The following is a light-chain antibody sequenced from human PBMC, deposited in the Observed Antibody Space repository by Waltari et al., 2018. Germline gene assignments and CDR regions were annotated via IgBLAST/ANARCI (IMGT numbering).Light chain of an antibody. V-gene: IGKV1-9*01. J-gene: IGKJ2*01. Sequence: EIQLTQSPSFLSASVGDRVTITCRASQGISSYLAWYQQQPGEAPKLLISAASTLQSGVPSRLSGSGSGTEFTLTIRSLQPEDFATYYCQQLNSFPYTFGQGTKLDIK. CDR1: QGISSY. CDR2: AAS. CDR3: QQLNSFPYT.